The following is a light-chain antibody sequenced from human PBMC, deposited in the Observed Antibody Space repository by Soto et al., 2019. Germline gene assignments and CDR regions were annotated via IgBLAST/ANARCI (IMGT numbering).Light chain of an antibody. Sequence: EVVMTQSPATLSLSQGERATLSCRASQSIRGDLAWNQQKPGQAPRLLLYGASTRATGIPARFSGSGSGTDFCLIISSLLSEDFAVYYCQQYYQWPRTFGQGTKVEVK. V-gene: IGKV3-15*01. CDR1: QSIRGD. CDR2: GAS. J-gene: IGKJ1*01. CDR3: QQYYQWPRT.